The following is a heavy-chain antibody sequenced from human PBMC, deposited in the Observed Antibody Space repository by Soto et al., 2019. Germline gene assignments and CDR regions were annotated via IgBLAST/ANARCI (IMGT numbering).Heavy chain of an antibody. Sequence: QVHLVQSGAEVKKPGASVKVSCKGSGYGFTTYGITWVRQAPGQGLEWMAWISAHNGNTNYAQKLQGRVTVTSDTSTSTAYMELRSLRSDDTAVYYCARERYGDYWGQGALVTVSS. D-gene: IGHD1-1*01. CDR1: GYGFTTYG. V-gene: IGHV1-18*01. CDR3: ARERYGDY. CDR2: ISAHNGNT. J-gene: IGHJ4*02.